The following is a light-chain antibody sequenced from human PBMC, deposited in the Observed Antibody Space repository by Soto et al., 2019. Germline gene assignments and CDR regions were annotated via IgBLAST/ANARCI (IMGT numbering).Light chain of an antibody. J-gene: IGLJ2*01. CDR2: EVI. CDR1: SSGVGGYNY. V-gene: IGLV2-8*01. CDR3: SSYAGSNNLV. Sequence: QSALTQPPSASGSPGQSVTISCTGTSSGVGGYNYVSWYQQHPGKAPKLMIYEVIKRPSGVPDRFSGSKSGNTASLTVSGLQAEDEADYYCSSYAGSNNLVFGGGTKLTVL.